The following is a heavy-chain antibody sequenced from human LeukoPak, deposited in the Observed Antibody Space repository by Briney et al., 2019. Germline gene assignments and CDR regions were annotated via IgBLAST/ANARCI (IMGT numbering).Heavy chain of an antibody. CDR3: VRDGDAYNFDC. Sequence: PGGSLRLSCAASGFTFSSYWMHWVRQAPGKGLVWVARTNKDGTSSNYADSVKGRVTISRDNAENTLYLQMSGLRADDTAVYFCVRDGDAYNFDCWGQGTLVTVSS. D-gene: IGHD5-24*01. V-gene: IGHV3-74*01. CDR2: TNKDGTSS. J-gene: IGHJ4*02. CDR1: GFTFSSYW.